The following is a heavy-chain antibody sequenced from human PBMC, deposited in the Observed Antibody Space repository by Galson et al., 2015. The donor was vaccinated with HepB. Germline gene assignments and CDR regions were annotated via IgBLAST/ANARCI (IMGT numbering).Heavy chain of an antibody. CDR2: IYYSGST. D-gene: IGHD4-17*01. CDR1: GGSISSSSYY. V-gene: IGHV4-39*01. Sequence: ETLSLTCTVSGGSISSSSYYWGWIRQPPGKGLEWIGSIYYSGSTYYNPSLKSRVTISVDTSKNQFSLKLSSVTAADTAVYYCASTSLNYGDYRWDAFDIWGQGTMVTVSS. J-gene: IGHJ3*02. CDR3: ASTSLNYGDYRWDAFDI.